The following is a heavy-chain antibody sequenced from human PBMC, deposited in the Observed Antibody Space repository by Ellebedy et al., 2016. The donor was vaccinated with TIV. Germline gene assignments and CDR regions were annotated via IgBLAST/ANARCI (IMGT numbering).Heavy chain of an antibody. J-gene: IGHJ6*02. CDR2: IVVGSGNT. D-gene: IGHD4-23*01. CDR1: GFTFTYSA. CDR3: AADPEAGPAQTKVVTWYYYMDV. Sequence: AASVKVSCKASGFTFTYSAMQWVRQARGQRPEWIGWIVVGSGNTNYAQKFQERVTITRDMSTSTAYMELSSLRSEDTAVYYCAADPEAGPAQTKVVTWYYYMDVWGQGTTVTVSS. V-gene: IGHV1-58*02.